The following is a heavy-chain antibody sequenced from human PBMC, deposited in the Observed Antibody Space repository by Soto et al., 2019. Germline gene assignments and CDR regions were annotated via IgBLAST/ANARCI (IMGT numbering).Heavy chain of an antibody. Sequence: ASVKVSCKASGFTFTSFYMHWVRQAPGQGPEWMGIMHPYGGSTGYAQKFQGRVTLTRDTSTRTDYMELSSLRSDDTAVYYWAILYYYDSGDYYSNYQYYGMDVWGQGTTVTVSS. CDR1: GFTFTSFY. D-gene: IGHD3-22*01. V-gene: IGHV1-46*01. J-gene: IGHJ6*02. CDR2: MHPYGGST. CDR3: AILYYYDSGDYYSNYQYYGMDV.